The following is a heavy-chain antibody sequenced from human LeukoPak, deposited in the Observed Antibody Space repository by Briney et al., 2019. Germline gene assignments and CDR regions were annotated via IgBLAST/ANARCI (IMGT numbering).Heavy chain of an antibody. Sequence: PGGSLRLSCAASGFTSSSYGMHWVRQAPGKGLEWVAVISYDGSNKYYADSVKGRFTISRDNSKNTLYLQMNSLRAEDTAVYYCAKDRYYYGSGTQGWFDPWGQGTLVTVSS. CDR1: GFTSSSYG. CDR2: ISYDGSNK. CDR3: AKDRYYYGSGTQGWFDP. D-gene: IGHD3-10*01. V-gene: IGHV3-30*18. J-gene: IGHJ5*02.